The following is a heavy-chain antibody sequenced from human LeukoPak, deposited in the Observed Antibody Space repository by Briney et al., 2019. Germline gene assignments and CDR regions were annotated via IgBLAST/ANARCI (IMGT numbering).Heavy chain of an antibody. V-gene: IGHV4-30-2*01. CDR1: GGSISSGGYS. CDR3: ARVRGSSWSFDY. CDR2: IYHSGST. D-gene: IGHD6-13*01. Sequence: SETLSLTCAVSGGSISSGGYSWSWIRQPPGKGLEWIVYIYHSGSTYYNPSLKSRVTISVDRYKNQFSLKLSSVTAADTAVYYCARVRGSSWSFDYWGQGTLVTVSS. J-gene: IGHJ4*02.